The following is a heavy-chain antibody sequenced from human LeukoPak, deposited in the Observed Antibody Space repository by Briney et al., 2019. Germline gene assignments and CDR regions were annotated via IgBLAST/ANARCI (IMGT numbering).Heavy chain of an antibody. CDR3: ARRSPSADAFDI. CDR1: GYTFSRNA. Sequence: ASMKVSCKASGYTFSRNAINWVRQAPGQGLEWMGWLNTKTGTPTYAQGFTGRFVFSLDISVSTTYLQISNLKPEDTAVYYCARRSPSADAFDIWGQGTMVTVSS. CDR2: LNTKTGTP. V-gene: IGHV7-4-1*02. J-gene: IGHJ3*02.